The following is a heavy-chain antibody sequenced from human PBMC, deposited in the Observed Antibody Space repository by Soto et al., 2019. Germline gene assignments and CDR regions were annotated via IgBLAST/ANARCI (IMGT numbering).Heavy chain of an antibody. V-gene: IGHV1-69*06. CDR3: ARYNGRGYSGYGSYYYYYGMDV. CDR2: IIPIFGTA. Sequence: SVKVSCKTSGGTFSSYASSWVRQAPGQGLEWMGGIIPIFGTANYAQKFQGRVTITADKSTSTAYMELSSLRSEDTAVYYCARYNGRGYSGYGSYYYYYGMDVWGQGTTVTVSS. J-gene: IGHJ6*02. CDR1: GGTFSSYA. D-gene: IGHD5-12*01.